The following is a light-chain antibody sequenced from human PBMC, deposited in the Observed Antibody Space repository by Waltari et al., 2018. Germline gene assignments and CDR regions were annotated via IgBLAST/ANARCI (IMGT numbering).Light chain of an antibody. J-gene: IGKJ3*01. CDR1: QSFSASY. Sequence: DIVLTQSPATLSWSPGERATLPCRASQSFSASYLAWYQQKPGQAPRLLIYGASSRATGIPDRFSGSGSGTDFTLTISSLEPEDFAVYYCQHYGTSPPFTFGPGTKVDIK. V-gene: IGKV3-20*01. CDR3: QHYGTSPPFT. CDR2: GAS.